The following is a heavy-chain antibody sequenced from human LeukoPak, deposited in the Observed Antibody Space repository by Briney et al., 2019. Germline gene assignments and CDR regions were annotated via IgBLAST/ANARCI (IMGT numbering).Heavy chain of an antibody. CDR2: ISGSGGST. CDR3: AKIIPLHYYGSGSYLDV. V-gene: IGHV3-23*01. Sequence: GGSLRLSCAASGFTCSSYWMSWVRQAPGKGLEWVSAISGSGGSTYYADSVKGRFTISRDNSKNTLYLQMNSLRAEDTAVYYCAKIIPLHYYGSGSYLDVWGKGTTVTISS. D-gene: IGHD3-10*01. CDR1: GFTCSSYW. J-gene: IGHJ6*04.